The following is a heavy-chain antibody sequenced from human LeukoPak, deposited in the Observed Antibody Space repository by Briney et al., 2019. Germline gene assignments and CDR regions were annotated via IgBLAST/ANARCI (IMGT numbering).Heavy chain of an antibody. D-gene: IGHD1-26*01. CDR2: ISYDGSNK. Sequence: GGSLRLSCAASGFTFSSYGMHWVRQAPGKGLEWVAIISYDGSNKYYADSVKGRFTISRDNSKSTLYLQMNSLRAEDTAVYYCAKDLKRGVVGAATEYFQHWGQGTLVTVSS. J-gene: IGHJ1*01. CDR3: AKDLKRGVVGAATEYFQH. V-gene: IGHV3-30*18. CDR1: GFTFSSYG.